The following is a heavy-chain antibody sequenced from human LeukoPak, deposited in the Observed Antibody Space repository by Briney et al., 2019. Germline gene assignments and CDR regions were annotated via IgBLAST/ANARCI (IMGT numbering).Heavy chain of an antibody. Sequence: GASVKVSCKASGYTFTSYDINWVRQATGQGLEWMGWMNPNSGNTGYAQKFQGRVTMTRSTSISTAYMELSSLRSEDTAVYYCARGLYCSSTSCYRRKTNAFDIWGQGTMVTVSS. CDR1: GYTFTSYD. D-gene: IGHD2-2*01. CDR3: ARGLYCSSTSCYRRKTNAFDI. CDR2: MNPNSGNT. V-gene: IGHV1-8*01. J-gene: IGHJ3*02.